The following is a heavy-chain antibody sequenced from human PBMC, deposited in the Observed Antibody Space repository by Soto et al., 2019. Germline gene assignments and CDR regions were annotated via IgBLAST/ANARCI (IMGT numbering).Heavy chain of an antibody. CDR3: ARDNYGFDF. CDR2: IWHDGSGE. J-gene: IGHJ4*02. Sequence: GGSLRLSCGASGVIFSTYGMHWVRQAPGKGLEWVAVIWHDGSGEYYADSVKGRFTISRDNSHNTLFLQMNSLRAEDTAVYYCARDNYGFDFWGQGSLVTVSS. V-gene: IGHV3-33*01. CDR1: GVIFSTYG. D-gene: IGHD3-10*01.